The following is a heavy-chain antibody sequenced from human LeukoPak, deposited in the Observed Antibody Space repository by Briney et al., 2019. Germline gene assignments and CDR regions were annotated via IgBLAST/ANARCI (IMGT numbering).Heavy chain of an antibody. CDR2: ISYDGSNK. CDR3: ARGNEGFDY. J-gene: IGHJ4*02. Sequence: GGSLRLSCAASGFTFSSYSMNWVRQAPGKGLEWVAVISYDGSNKYYADSVKGRITISRDNSKNTLYLQMNSLRAEDTAVYYCARGNEGFDYWGQGTLVTVSS. V-gene: IGHV3-30*03. D-gene: IGHD1-1*01. CDR1: GFTFSSYS.